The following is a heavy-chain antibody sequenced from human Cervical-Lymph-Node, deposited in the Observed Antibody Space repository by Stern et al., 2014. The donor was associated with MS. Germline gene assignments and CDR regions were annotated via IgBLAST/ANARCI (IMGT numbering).Heavy chain of an antibody. CDR3: LRDGGDY. CDR1: GFTFSTHA. V-gene: IGHV3-21*01. D-gene: IGHD3-16*01. Sequence: EVHLVESGGGLVKPGGSLRLSCAASGFTFSTHAVNWVRQAPGKGLEWVSSISSSSSYIYYADSVKGLFTISRDNARNSLYLQMNSLRVDDTAVYYCLRDGGDYWGQGTLVTVSS. J-gene: IGHJ4*02. CDR2: ISSSSSYI.